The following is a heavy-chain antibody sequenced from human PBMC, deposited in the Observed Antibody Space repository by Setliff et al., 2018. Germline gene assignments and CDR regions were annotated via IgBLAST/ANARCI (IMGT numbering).Heavy chain of an antibody. CDR2: INPNSGGT. V-gene: IGHV1-2*04. D-gene: IGHD6-19*01. CDR1: GHTLTGYY. Sequence: ASVKVSCKASGHTLTGYYMHWVRQAPGQGLEWMGWINPNSGGTNYAQKFQGWVTMTRDTSISTAYMELSRLRSDDTAVYYCARVSSGWYGYYFDYWGQGTLVTVS. J-gene: IGHJ4*02. CDR3: ARVSSGWYGYYFDY.